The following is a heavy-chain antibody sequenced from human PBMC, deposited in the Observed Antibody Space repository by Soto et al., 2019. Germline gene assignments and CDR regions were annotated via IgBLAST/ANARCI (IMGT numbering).Heavy chain of an antibody. Sequence: VQLVESGGGVVQPGRSLRLSCAASGFTFSSYGMHWVRQAPGKGLEWVAVISYDGSNKYYADSVKGRFTISRDNSKNTLYLQMNSLRAEDTAVYYCAKELAGYSSGWIFDYWGQGTLVTVSS. V-gene: IGHV3-30*18. CDR3: AKELAGYSSGWIFDY. CDR1: GFTFSSYG. D-gene: IGHD6-19*01. J-gene: IGHJ4*02. CDR2: ISYDGSNK.